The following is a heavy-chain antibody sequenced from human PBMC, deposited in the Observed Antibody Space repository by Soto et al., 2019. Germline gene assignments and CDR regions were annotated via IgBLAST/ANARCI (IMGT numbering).Heavy chain of an antibody. D-gene: IGHD3-22*01. Sequence: QVQLQESGPGLVKPSGTLSLTCAVSVDSFTSSNWWTWVRQPPGKGLEWIGDILHTGHTDYSPSLKSRVTISVATSNRQFSLSLSSVTAADTAVYYCARSPRRVDGKWFLDYWGQGTLVTVSS. J-gene: IGHJ4*02. CDR1: VDSFTSSNW. CDR2: ILHTGHT. CDR3: ARSPRRVDGKWFLDY. V-gene: IGHV4-4*02.